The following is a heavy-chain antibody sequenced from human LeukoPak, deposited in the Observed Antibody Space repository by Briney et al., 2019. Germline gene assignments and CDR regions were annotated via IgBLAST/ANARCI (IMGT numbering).Heavy chain of an antibody. D-gene: IGHD6-13*01. Sequence: GGSLRPSCAAAGFTFISTCMCWVRQAPGKGLEWVANIKQDGSEKYYVDSVKGRFTISRDNAKNSLYLQMNSLRAEDTAVYYCARRGAYNSSWYDLDYWGQGTLVTVSS. J-gene: IGHJ4*02. CDR3: ARRGAYNSSWYDLDY. CDR1: GFTFISTC. CDR2: IKQDGSEK. V-gene: IGHV3-7*05.